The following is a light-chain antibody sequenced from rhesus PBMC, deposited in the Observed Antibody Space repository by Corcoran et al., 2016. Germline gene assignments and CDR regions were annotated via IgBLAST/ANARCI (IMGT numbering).Light chain of an antibody. V-gene: IGKV3-10*01. Sequence: QVILTQSPATLSLSPGERATLSCRASQSVSSYLAWYQQKPGQAPRLLIYGASSRATGIPDRFRGRGSGTDCTLTISSLEPGDVGVYHCYQHSSGYSFGQGTKVEIK. J-gene: IGKJ2*01. CDR2: GAS. CDR3: YQHSSGYS. CDR1: QSVSSY.